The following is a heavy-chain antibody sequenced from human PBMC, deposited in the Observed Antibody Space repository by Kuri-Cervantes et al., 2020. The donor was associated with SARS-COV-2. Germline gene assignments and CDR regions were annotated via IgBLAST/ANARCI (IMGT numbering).Heavy chain of an antibody. V-gene: IGHV3-48*03. J-gene: IGHJ4*02. D-gene: IGHD3-22*01. CDR3: ARGDSSGYLYYFDY. Sequence: LSLTCAASGFTFSSYEMNWVRQAPGKGLEWVSYISSSGSTIYYADSVKGRFTISRDNAKNSLYLQMNSLGAEDTAVYYCARGDSSGYLYYFDYWGQGTLVTVSS. CDR2: ISSSGSTI. CDR1: GFTFSSYE.